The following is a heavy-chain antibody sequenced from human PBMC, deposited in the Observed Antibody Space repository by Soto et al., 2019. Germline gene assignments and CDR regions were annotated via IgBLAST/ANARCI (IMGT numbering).Heavy chain of an antibody. CDR1: GVTFSDSS. Sequence: GRSLRLSCAASGVTFSDSSMNWVRQAPGKGLEWVSYISGSSKTIYYADSVKGRFTISRDNAKNSVYLQMNSLRDEDTAVYYCARDKKWAFDYWGQGALVTVS. V-gene: IGHV3-48*02. J-gene: IGHJ4*02. CDR3: ARDKKWAFDY. CDR2: ISGSSKTI. D-gene: IGHD1-26*01.